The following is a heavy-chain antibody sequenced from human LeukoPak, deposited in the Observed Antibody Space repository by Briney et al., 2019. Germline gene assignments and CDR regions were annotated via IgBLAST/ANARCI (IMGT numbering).Heavy chain of an antibody. J-gene: IGHJ4*02. CDR3: AREYAGAYYFDY. CDR1: GGSISSYY. V-gene: IGHV4-59*01. Sequence: SETLSLTCTVSGGSISSYYWSWIRRPPGKGLEWIGYIYYSGSTNYNPSLKSRVTISVDTSKNQFSLKLSSVTAADTAVYYCAREYAGAYYFDYWGQGTLVTVSS. CDR2: IYYSGST. D-gene: IGHD7-27*01.